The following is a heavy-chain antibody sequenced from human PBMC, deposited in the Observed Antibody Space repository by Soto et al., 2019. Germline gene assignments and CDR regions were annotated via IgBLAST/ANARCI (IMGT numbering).Heavy chain of an antibody. J-gene: IGHJ5*02. CDR2: IYYSGST. V-gene: IGHV4-31*01. CDR3: ARVATYYDILTGWFAP. Sequence: QVQLQESGPGLVKPSQTLSLTCTVSGGSISSGGYYWSWIRQHPGKGLEWIGYIYYSGSTYYNPSPKIPVTIPVDTSKNQCSRRLSSVTAADTAVYYCARVATYYDILTGWFAPWGQGTLVTVSS. D-gene: IGHD3-9*01. CDR1: GGSISSGGYY.